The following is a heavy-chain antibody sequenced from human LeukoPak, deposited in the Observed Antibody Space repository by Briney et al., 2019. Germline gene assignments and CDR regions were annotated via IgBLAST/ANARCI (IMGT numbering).Heavy chain of an antibody. D-gene: IGHD2-15*01. V-gene: IGHV1-2*02. J-gene: IGHJ4*02. CDR1: GYTFTGYY. CDR2: INPNSGGT. CDR3: ARGKSGGSWPFDY. Sequence: GASVKVSCKASGYTFTGYYMHWVRQAPGQGLEWMGWINPNSGGTNYAQKFQGRVTMTRDTSISTAYMELSRLRSDDTAVYYCARGKSGGSWPFDYWGQGTLVTVSS.